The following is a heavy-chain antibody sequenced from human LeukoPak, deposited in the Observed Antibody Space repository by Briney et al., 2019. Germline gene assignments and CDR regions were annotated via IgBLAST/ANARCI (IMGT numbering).Heavy chain of an antibody. CDR2: INHSGST. CDR1: GGSFSGYY. V-gene: IGHV4-34*01. J-gene: IGHJ4*02. Sequence: SETLSLTCAVYGGSFSGYYWSWIRQPPGKGLEGMGGINHSGSTNYNPSLNRRGIISVDTSKNQFSLKLSSVTAADTAVYYCARGRGYSYGFGRGYYFDYWGQGTLVTVSS. CDR3: ARGRGYSYGFGRGYYFDY. D-gene: IGHD5-18*01.